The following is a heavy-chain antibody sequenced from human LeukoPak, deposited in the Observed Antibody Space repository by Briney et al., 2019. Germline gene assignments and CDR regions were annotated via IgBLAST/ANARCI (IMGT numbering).Heavy chain of an antibody. D-gene: IGHD3-10*01. Sequence: GGSLRLSCAASGFTFSSYSMNWVRQAPGKGLEWVSSISSSSSYIYYADSVKGRFTISRGNAKNSLYLQMNSLRAEDTAVYYCARDGSYYGSGNHDYWGQGTLVTVSS. J-gene: IGHJ4*02. CDR1: GFTFSSYS. CDR2: ISSSSSYI. V-gene: IGHV3-21*01. CDR3: ARDGSYYGSGNHDY.